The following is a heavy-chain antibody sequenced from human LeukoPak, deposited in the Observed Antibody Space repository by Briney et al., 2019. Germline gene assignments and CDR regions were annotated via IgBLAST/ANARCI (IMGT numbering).Heavy chain of an antibody. CDR3: SKRNNYNDNNGYSMIAQ. D-gene: IGHD3-22*01. CDR1: GFTFTRYG. V-gene: IGHV3-23*01. CDR2: ISGLGDKT. Sequence: PGGSLRLSCVASGFTFTRYGMSWVRQAPGKGLEWVSTISGLGDKTFYADSVEGRFTISRDNSKNTLYLQMNSLRVDDTAIYYCSKRNNYNDNNGYSMIAQWGQGTLVTVSS. J-gene: IGHJ4*02.